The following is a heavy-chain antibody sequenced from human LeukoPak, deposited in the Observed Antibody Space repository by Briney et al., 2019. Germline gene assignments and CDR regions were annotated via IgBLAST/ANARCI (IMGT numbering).Heavy chain of an antibody. V-gene: IGHV1-69*04. CDR2: IIPILGIA. D-gene: IGHD2-21*02. Sequence: SVKVSCKASGGTFSSYAISWVRQAPGQGLEWMGRIIPILGIANYAQKFQGRVTITADKSTSTAYMELSSLRSEDTAVYYCARDRSVVVTAIPGRDFDYWGQGTLVTVSS. CDR3: ARDRSVVVTAIPGRDFDY. J-gene: IGHJ4*02. CDR1: GGTFSSYA.